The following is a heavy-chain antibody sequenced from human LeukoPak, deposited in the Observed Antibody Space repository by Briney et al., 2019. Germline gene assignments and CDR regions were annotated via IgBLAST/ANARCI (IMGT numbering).Heavy chain of an antibody. J-gene: IGHJ6*02. CDR1: GFTFSSYG. CDR3: AKDVLRGYYYYGMDV. D-gene: IGHD1-1*01. Sequence: GRSLRLSCAAAGFTFSSYGMHWVRQAPGKGLEWGAVISYDGSNKYYADSVKGRFTIYRDNSKNTLYLQMNSQRAEDTAVYYCAKDVLRGYYYYGMDVWGQGTTVTVSS. V-gene: IGHV3-30*18. CDR2: ISYDGSNK.